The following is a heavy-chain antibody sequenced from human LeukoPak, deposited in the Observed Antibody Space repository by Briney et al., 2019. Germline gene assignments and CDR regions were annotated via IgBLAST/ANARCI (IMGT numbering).Heavy chain of an antibody. Sequence: GGSLRLSCAASGFTFSNYGMHWVRQGPGKGLEWVAVISYDGSAEYYADSVKGRFAIYRDNSRNTLYLQMNSLRPEDTAVYYCAKELTRGSSWYEDYWGQGTLVTVSS. CDR3: AKELTRGSSWYEDY. J-gene: IGHJ4*02. CDR1: GFTFSNYG. CDR2: ISYDGSAE. V-gene: IGHV3-30*18. D-gene: IGHD6-13*01.